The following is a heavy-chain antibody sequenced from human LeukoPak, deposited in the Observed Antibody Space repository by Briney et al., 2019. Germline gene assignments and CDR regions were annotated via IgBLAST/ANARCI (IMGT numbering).Heavy chain of an antibody. D-gene: IGHD5-18*01. CDR3: ARVPVDTAMVYYYGMDV. V-gene: IGHV1-18*01. CDR1: GYTFTSYG. J-gene: IGHJ6*02. CDR2: ISAYNGNT. Sequence: ASVKVSCKASGYTFTSYGISWVRLAPGQGLEWMGWISAYNGNTNYAQKLQGRVTMTTDTSTSTAYMELRSLRSDDTAVYYCARVPVDTAMVYYYGMDVWGQGTTVTVSS.